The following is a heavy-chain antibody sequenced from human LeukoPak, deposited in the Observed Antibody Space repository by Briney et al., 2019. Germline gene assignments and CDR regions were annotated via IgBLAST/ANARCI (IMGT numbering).Heavy chain of an antibody. D-gene: IGHD2-15*01. CDR2: ITDTGDST. CDR3: AKAPRESWWLSGIDY. CDR1: GFTFNTYA. Sequence: GGSLRLSCAASGFTFNTYAMSWVRQAPGKGLEWVSGITDTGDSTYYADSVKGRFTISRDNSKNTLYLQMSSLRVEDTAVYYCAKAPRESWWLSGIDYWGRGTLVTVSS. V-gene: IGHV3-23*01. J-gene: IGHJ4*02.